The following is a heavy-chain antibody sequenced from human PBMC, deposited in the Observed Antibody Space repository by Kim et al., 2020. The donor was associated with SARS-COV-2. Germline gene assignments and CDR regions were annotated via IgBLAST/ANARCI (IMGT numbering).Heavy chain of an antibody. CDR1: GFTFSSYG. CDR3: AKDQVFGDSYYYGMDV. CDR2: ISYDGSNK. D-gene: IGHD3-10*02. V-gene: IGHV3-30*18. J-gene: IGHJ6*02. Sequence: GGSLRLSCAASGFTFSSYGMHWVRQAPGKGLEWVAVISYDGSNKYYADSVKGRFTISRDNSKNTLYLQMNSLRAEDTAVYYCAKDQVFGDSYYYGMDVWGQGTTVTVSS.